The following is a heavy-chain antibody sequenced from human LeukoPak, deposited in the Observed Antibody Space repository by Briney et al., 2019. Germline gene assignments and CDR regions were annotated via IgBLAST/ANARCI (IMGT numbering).Heavy chain of an antibody. J-gene: IGHJ4*02. CDR3: ARDPDFGALDY. CDR1: GGSISSSNW. CDR2: IYHSGST. Sequence: SETLSLTCAVSGGSISSSNWWSWVRQPPGKGLEWIGEIYHSGSTNYNPSLKSRVTISVDKSKDQFSLKLSSVTAADTAMYYCARDPDFGALDYWGQGTLVTVSS. D-gene: IGHD3-16*01. V-gene: IGHV4-4*02.